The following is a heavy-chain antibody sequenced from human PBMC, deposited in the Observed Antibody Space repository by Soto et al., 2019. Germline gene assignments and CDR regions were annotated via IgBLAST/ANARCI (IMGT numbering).Heavy chain of an antibody. D-gene: IGHD6-6*01. CDR2: IYYSGST. J-gene: IGHJ4*02. Sequence: SETLSLTCTVSGGSISSGGYYWSWIRQQPGKGLEWIGYIYYSGSTYYNPSLKSRVTISVDTSKNQFSLKLSSVTAADTAVYYCAREEYSSSSLHFDYWGQGTLVTVSS. CDR3: AREEYSSSSLHFDY. CDR1: GGSISSGGYY. V-gene: IGHV4-31*03.